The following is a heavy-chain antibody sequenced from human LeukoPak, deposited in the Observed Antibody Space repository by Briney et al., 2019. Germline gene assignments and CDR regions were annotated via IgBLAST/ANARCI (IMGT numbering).Heavy chain of an antibody. D-gene: IGHD3-3*01. V-gene: IGHV3-23*01. Sequence: GGSLRLSCAASGFTFSSYAMSWVRQAPGKGLEWVSAISGSGGSTYYADSVKGRFTISRDNSKNTLYLQMNSLRAEDTAVYYCAKLPDGNYDFWSGSVIFFDYRGQGTLVTVSS. J-gene: IGHJ4*02. CDR2: ISGSGGST. CDR1: GFTFSSYA. CDR3: AKLPDGNYDFWSGSVIFFDY.